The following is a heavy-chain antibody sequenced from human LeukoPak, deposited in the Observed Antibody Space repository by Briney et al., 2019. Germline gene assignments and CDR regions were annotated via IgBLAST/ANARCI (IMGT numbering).Heavy chain of an antibody. J-gene: IGHJ6*02. V-gene: IGHV3-23*01. Sequence: GGSLRLSFPASGFTFSSYAMSWVPQAPGKGLKWVSAISGSGGSTYYADSVKGRFTISRDNSKNTVYLQMNSLRAEDTAVYYCAKRYCSGGSCHFYYYYGMDVWGQGTTVTVSS. CDR3: AKRYCSGGSCHFYYYYGMDV. CDR1: GFTFSSYA. D-gene: IGHD2-15*01. CDR2: ISGSGGST.